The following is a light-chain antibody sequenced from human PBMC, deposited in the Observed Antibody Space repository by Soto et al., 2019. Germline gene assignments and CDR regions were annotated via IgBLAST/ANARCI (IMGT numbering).Light chain of an antibody. CDR3: SSYAGSSIPVA. J-gene: IGLJ2*01. Sequence: QSVLTQPPSASGSPGQSVTISCTGASSDVRGYNFVSWYQHHPGKAPRLMFYDVTHRPSGVADRFSGSKSGNTASLTVSGLQVGDEAYYYCSSYAGSSIPVAFGGGTKVTVL. V-gene: IGLV2-8*01. CDR2: DVT. CDR1: SSDVRGYNF.